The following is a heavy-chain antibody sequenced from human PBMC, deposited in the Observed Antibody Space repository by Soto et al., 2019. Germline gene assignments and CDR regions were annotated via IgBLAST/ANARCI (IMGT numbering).Heavy chain of an antibody. CDR3: ARVRGRDGDYFDY. D-gene: IGHD2-8*01. CDR1: GGSISSGDYY. Sequence: QVQLQESGPGLVKPSQTLSLTCTVSGGSISSGDYYWSWIRQPPGKGLEWIGYIYYSGSTYYNPSLKSRVTISVDTSKNHFSLKLSSVTAADTAVYYCARVRGRDGDYFDYWGQGTLVTVSS. J-gene: IGHJ4*02. V-gene: IGHV4-30-4*01. CDR2: IYYSGST.